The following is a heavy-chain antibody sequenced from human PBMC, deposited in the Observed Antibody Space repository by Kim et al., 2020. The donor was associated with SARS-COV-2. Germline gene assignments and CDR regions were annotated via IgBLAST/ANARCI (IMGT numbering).Heavy chain of an antibody. CDR1: GFTFSSYS. CDR2: ISSSSSYI. CDR3: ARGFTMIVVVSYYYYGMDV. Sequence: GGSLRLSCAASGFTFSSYSMNWVRQAPGKGLEWVSSISSSSSYIYYADSVKGRFTISRDNAKNSLYLQMNSQRAEDTAVYYCARGFTMIVVVSYYYYGMDVWGQGTTVTVSS. V-gene: IGHV3-21*01. J-gene: IGHJ6*02. D-gene: IGHD3-22*01.